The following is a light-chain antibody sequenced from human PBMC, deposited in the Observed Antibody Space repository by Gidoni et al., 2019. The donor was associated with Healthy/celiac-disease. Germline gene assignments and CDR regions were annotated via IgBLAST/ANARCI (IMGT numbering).Light chain of an antibody. J-gene: IGLJ2*01. V-gene: IGLV2-14*01. CDR2: EGS. CDR3: SSYTSSSTLV. Sequence: QSALTQPASVSGSPGRSITISCTGTSSDVGGYNYVSWYHQHPGKAPKLMIYEGSNRPPGVSNRFSGSKSGNTASLTISGLQAEDEADYYCSSYTSSSTLVFGGGTKLTVL. CDR1: SSDVGGYNY.